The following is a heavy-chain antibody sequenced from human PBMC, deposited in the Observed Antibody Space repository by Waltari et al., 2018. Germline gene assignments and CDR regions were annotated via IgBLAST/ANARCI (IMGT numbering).Heavy chain of an antibody. J-gene: IGHJ4*02. Sequence: VQVFEFGGGLGTSGGSLGLSCAASGFNFSPNAMTWVRQAPGKGLEWVSTINGIGGNTYHADSVKGRFTISRDNSKNTLYLQMNSLRAEDTAIYYCAKDSSTLHYFDYWGQGTLVTVSS. CDR2: INGIGGNT. CDR1: GFNFSPNA. CDR3: AKDSSTLHYFDY. D-gene: IGHD3-16*01. V-gene: IGHV3-23*01.